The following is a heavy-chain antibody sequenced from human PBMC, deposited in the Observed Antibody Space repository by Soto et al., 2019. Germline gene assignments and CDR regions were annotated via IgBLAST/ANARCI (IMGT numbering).Heavy chain of an antibody. D-gene: IGHD6-6*01. CDR2: ISYVASNK. CDR1: GFTFSSYA. Sequence: QVQLVESGGGVVQPGRSLRLSCAASGFTFSSYAMHWVRQAPGKGLEWVAVISYVASNKYYADSVKGRFTISRYNSKNAPYLQMNSLRAEDTAVYYCARDRSIGARARSYYYYGMDVWGQGTTVTVSS. CDR3: ARDRSIGARARSYYYYGMDV. J-gene: IGHJ6*01. V-gene: IGHV3-30-3*01.